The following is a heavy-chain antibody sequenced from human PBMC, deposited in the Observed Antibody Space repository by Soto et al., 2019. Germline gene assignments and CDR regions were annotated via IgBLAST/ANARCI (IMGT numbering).Heavy chain of an antibody. Sequence: SETLSLTCSVSGVSISRYYWSWIRQPPGKGLEWIGYAYYDVSTGYSPSLKSRVTMAVDTSKNQVSLELNSVTAADTAVYYCARDRSTYGGGGTGEVKENWFDPWGQGILVTVSS. CDR2: AYYDVST. J-gene: IGHJ5*02. CDR3: ARDRSTYGGGGTGEVKENWFDP. CDR1: GVSISRYY. D-gene: IGHD2-8*01. V-gene: IGHV4-59*01.